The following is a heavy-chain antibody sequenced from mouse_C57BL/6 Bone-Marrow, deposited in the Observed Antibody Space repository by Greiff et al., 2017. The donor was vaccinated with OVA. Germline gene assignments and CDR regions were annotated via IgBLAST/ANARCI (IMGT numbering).Heavy chain of an antibody. J-gene: IGHJ4*01. CDR3: ARGVYYSNYGDYAMDY. D-gene: IGHD2-5*01. CDR2: ISSGGSYT. V-gene: IGHV5-6*01. CDR1: GFTFSSYG. Sequence: EVQLVESGGDLVKPGGSLKLSCAASGFTFSSYGMSWVRQTPDKRLEWVATISSGGSYTYYPDSVKGRFTISRDNAKNTLYLQMSSLKSEDTAMYYCARGVYYSNYGDYAMDYWGQGTSVTVSS.